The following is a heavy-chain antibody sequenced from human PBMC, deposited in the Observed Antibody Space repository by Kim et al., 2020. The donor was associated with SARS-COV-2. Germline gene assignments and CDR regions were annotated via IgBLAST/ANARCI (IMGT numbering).Heavy chain of an antibody. D-gene: IGHD3-22*01. V-gene: IGHV4-31*03. CDR1: GGSISSGGYY. J-gene: IGHJ4*02. CDR2: IYYSGST. Sequence: SETLSLTCTVSGGSISSGGYYWSWIRQHPGKGLEWIGYIYYSGSTYYNPSLKSRVTISVDTCKNQFSLKLSSVTAADTAVYYCARGQGLITMIVVVVGAFDYWGQGTLVTVSS. CDR3: ARGQGLITMIVVVVGAFDY.